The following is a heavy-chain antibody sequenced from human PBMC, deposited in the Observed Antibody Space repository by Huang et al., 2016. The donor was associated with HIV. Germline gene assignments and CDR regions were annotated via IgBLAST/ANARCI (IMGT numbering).Heavy chain of an antibody. D-gene: IGHD6-19*01. J-gene: IGHJ4*02. V-gene: IGHV4-34*01. CDR1: GGSFSDHF. Sequence: QVRLEQWGAGLLKSSETLSLTCAVYGGSFSDHFGTWIRQSPGKGLEWMGGVNHEGSTNYNPSLKSRVTITADMSKNQFSLKLDSMTGADTGLYFCARPGYGSGWRFDSWGRGTLVTVTS. CDR3: ARPGYGSGWRFDS. CDR2: VNHEGST.